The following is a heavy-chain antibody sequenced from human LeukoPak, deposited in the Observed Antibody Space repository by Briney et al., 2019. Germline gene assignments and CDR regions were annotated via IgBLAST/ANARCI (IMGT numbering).Heavy chain of an antibody. J-gene: IGHJ4*02. Sequence: SETLSLTCTVSGGSITSHFWSWIQQPPGKGLEWIGYIYHSGITNYNPSLKSRVTISVDTSKNQFSLKLSSVTAADTAVYYCARDGYSGSSLFDYWGQGTLVTVSS. V-gene: IGHV4-59*11. CDR2: IYHSGIT. CDR3: ARDGYSGSSLFDY. CDR1: GGSITSHF. D-gene: IGHD1-26*01.